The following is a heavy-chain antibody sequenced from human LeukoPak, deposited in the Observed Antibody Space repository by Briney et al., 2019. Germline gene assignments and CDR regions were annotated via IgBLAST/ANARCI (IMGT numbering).Heavy chain of an antibody. J-gene: IGHJ6*03. CDR3: ATAPRKPAAVYYYYYMDV. CDR1: GFAFSSYW. CDR2: IKQDGSEK. V-gene: IGHV3-7*01. D-gene: IGHD2-2*01. Sequence: PGGSLRLSCAASGFAFSSYWMSWVRQAPGKGLEWVANIKQDGSEKYYVDSVKGRFTISRDNAKNSLYLQMNSLRAEDTAVYYCATAPRKPAAVYYYYYMDVWGKGTTVTVSS.